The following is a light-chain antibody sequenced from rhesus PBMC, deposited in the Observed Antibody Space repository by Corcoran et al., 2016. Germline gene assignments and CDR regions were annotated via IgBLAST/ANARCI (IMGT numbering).Light chain of an antibody. V-gene: IGKV1-22*01. Sequence: DIQMTQSPSSLSASVGDTVTITCRASQSISSWLDWYQQKPGKAPKLLSYKASSLQSGVPSRFRGSGSGTDFTLTISSLKPEDFATYYCLQYSSSPWTFSQGTKVEIK. CDR1: QSISSW. J-gene: IGKJ1*01. CDR3: LQYSSSPWT. CDR2: KAS.